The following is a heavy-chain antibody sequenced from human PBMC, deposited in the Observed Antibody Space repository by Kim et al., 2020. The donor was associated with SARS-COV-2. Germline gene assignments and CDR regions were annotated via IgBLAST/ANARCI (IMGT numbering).Heavy chain of an antibody. D-gene: IGHD6-13*01. CDR3: ARELYSSSWYVCGGECNWFDP. V-gene: IGHV4-31*03. Sequence: SETLSLTCTVSGGSISSGGYYWSWIRQHPGKGLEWIGYIYYSGSTYYNPSLKSRVTISVDTSKNQFSLKLSSVTAADTAVYYCARELYSSSWYVCGGECNWFDPWGQGTLVTVSS. CDR2: IYYSGST. J-gene: IGHJ5*02. CDR1: GGSISSGGYY.